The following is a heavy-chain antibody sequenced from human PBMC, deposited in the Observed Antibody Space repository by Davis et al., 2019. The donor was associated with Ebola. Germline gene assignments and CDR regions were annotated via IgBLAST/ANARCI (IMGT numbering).Heavy chain of an antibody. J-gene: IGHJ4*02. D-gene: IGHD3-10*01. CDR1: GYSFTSYW. Sequence: GESLKISCKGSGYSFTSYWIGWVRQMPGKGLEWVGIIYPGDFDTRYSPSFQGQVTISADKSISTAYLQWNHLKASDTAMYYCARMGKSYYDSLWDYWGQGTLVTVSS. CDR3: ARMGKSYYDSLWDY. V-gene: IGHV5-51*01. CDR2: IYPGDFDT.